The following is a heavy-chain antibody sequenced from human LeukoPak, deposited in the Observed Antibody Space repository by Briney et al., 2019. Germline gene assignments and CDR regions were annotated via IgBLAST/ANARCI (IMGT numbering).Heavy chain of an antibody. Sequence: HPGGPLRLSCAASGFTFSSHAMSWVRQAPGKRLEWVSALSGIGGSTYYADSVKGRFTISRDNSKNTLYLQMNSLRAEDTAVYYCAKDPLMITEGSWFDPWGQGTLVTVSS. D-gene: IGHD3-16*01. CDR1: GFTFSSHA. V-gene: IGHV3-23*01. CDR2: LSGIGGST. J-gene: IGHJ5*02. CDR3: AKDPLMITEGSWFDP.